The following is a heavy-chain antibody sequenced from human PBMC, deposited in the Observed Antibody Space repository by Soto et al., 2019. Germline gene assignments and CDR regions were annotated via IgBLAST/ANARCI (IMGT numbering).Heavy chain of an antibody. D-gene: IGHD1-26*01. CDR3: AREDGGSPFDS. V-gene: IGHV3-23*01. Sequence: EVHVLESGGGLVRPGGSLRLSGVASGFIFSEYAMTWIRQAPGKGLEWVAGIIKSGGETYYTDSVKGRFTVSRDNSKNMLYLEMDSRRADDTALYYCAREDGGSPFDSWGQGTLVTVSS. J-gene: IGHJ4*02. CDR2: IIKSGGET. CDR1: GFIFSEYA.